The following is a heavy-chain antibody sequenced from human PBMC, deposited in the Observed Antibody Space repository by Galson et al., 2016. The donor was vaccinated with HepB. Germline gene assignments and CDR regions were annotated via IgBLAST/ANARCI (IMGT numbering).Heavy chain of an antibody. Sequence: TLSLTCTVSGASISRGGDYWNWIRQHPGKGLEWIGYIYYSGYSYYNPSLKNRVAISVDTSKNQFSLKVTSVTAADTAVYYCATASTFGGVIGGLDSWGQGTLVTVSS. CDR3: ATASTFGGVIGGLDS. CDR2: IYYSGYS. V-gene: IGHV4-31*03. D-gene: IGHD3-16*02. CDR1: GASISRGGDY. J-gene: IGHJ4*02.